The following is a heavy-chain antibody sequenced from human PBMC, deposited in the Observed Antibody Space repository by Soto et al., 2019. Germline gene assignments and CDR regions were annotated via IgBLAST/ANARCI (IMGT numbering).Heavy chain of an antibody. V-gene: IGHV3-23*01. J-gene: IGHJ5*02. D-gene: IGHD1-26*01. CDR2: VSGNGGNT. CDR3: AKDRMGASGWFDP. Sequence: GGSLRLSCVASGFSFSSYTMNWVRQAPGKGLEWVSGVSGNGGNTYYADSVTGRFSISRDNSTNTLYLQLTSLRAADTAIYYCAKDRMGASGWFDPWGQGTPVTVSS. CDR1: GFSFSSYT.